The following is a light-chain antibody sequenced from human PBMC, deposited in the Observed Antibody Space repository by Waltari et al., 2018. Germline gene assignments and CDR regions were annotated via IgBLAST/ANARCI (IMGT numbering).Light chain of an antibody. Sequence: EIVLTQSPGTLSLSPGEGATLSCRASQSVGMSLVWYQQKPGQAPRLLIYGASSRATGIPDRFTGSGSGTDFSLTISRLEPEDFAVYYCQMYVRLPVTFGQGTKVEI. V-gene: IGKV3-20*01. CDR1: QSVGMS. CDR2: GAS. CDR3: QMYVRLPVT. J-gene: IGKJ1*01.